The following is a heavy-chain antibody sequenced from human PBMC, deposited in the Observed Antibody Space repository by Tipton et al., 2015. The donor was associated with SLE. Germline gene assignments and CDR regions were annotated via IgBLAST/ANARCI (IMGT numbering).Heavy chain of an antibody. CDR3: ARSFAISGTPFDY. V-gene: IGHV4-59*01. D-gene: IGHD1-7*01. CDR2: IHNSGSS. CDR1: GDSISGYY. Sequence: GLVKPSETLSLTCTVSGDSISGYYWSWIRQAPGKGLEWLGYIHNSGSSNSNPSLVSRVTMSADMSKNQFSLRLTSVTAADTAVYYCARSFAISGTPFDYWGQGTLVTVSS. J-gene: IGHJ4*02.